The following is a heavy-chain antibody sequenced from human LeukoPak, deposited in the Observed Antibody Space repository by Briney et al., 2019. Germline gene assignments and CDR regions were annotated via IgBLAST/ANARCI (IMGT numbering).Heavy chain of an antibody. CDR3: ARDSQRRYYPLESLQREYAFDI. CDR2: INTNTGNP. CDR1: GYTFTSYG. V-gene: IGHV7-4-1*02. D-gene: IGHD3-10*01. Sequence: ASVKVSCKASGYTFTSYGISWVRQAPGQGLEWMGWINTNTGNPTYAQGFTGRFVFSLDTSVSTAYLQISSLKAEDTAVYYCARDSQRRYYPLESLQREYAFDIWGQGTMVTVSS. J-gene: IGHJ3*02.